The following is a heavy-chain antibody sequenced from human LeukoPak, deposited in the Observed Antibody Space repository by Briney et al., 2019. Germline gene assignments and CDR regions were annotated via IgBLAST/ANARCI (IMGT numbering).Heavy chain of an antibody. J-gene: IGHJ6*02. CDR1: GGSISSYY. CDR2: IYYSGST. CDR3: ARGGPYYYYGMDV. V-gene: IGHV4-59*01. D-gene: IGHD6-25*01. Sequence: SETLSLTCTVSGGSISSYYWSWIRQPPGKGLEWIGYIYYSGSTNYNPSLKSRVTISVDTSKNQFSLKLSSVTAADTAVYYCARGGPYYYYGMDVWSRGTTVTVSS.